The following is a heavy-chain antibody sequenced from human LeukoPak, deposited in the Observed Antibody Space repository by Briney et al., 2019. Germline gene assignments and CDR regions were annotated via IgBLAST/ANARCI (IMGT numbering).Heavy chain of an antibody. Sequence: GGSLRLSCAASGFTFSDYYMNWIRQAPGKGLEWVSSISSSGSTTNYADSAKGRFTISRDNAKNSLYLQMNSLRAEDTAVYYCTRDGYADSATDGFDVWGQGTMVTVSS. CDR2: ISSSGSTT. V-gene: IGHV3-11*01. D-gene: IGHD4-17*01. CDR3: TRDGYADSATDGFDV. CDR1: GFTFSDYY. J-gene: IGHJ3*01.